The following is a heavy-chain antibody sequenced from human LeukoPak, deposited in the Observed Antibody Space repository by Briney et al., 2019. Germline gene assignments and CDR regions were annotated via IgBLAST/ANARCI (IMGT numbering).Heavy chain of an antibody. J-gene: IGHJ4*02. CDR1: GGTFSSYA. V-gene: IGHV1-69*05. Sequence: SVKVSCKASGGTFSSYAISWVRQAPGQGLEWMGGIIPIFGTANYAQKFQGRVTMTTDESTSTAYMELSSLRSEDTAVYYCAIIPQGDYDTYWGQGTLVTVSS. D-gene: IGHD3-22*01. CDR2: IIPIFGTA. CDR3: AIIPQGDYDTY.